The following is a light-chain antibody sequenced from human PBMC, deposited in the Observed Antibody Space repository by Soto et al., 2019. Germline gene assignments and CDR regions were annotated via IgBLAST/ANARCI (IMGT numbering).Light chain of an antibody. CDR3: AAWDGSLNHIL. CDR2: NDN. Sequence: QLVLTQPPSASGTPGQGVAISCSGSSSNMGSNTVNWYQHLPGTAPKLLIYNDNQRPSGVPDRFFGSKSGTSASLAITGLQSEDVADYYCAAWDGSLNHILFGGGTKLTVL. V-gene: IGLV1-44*01. J-gene: IGLJ2*01. CDR1: SSNMGSNT.